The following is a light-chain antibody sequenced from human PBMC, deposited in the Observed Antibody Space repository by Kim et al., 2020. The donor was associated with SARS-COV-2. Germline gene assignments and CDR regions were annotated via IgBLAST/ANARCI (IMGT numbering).Light chain of an antibody. CDR3: QQRSN. J-gene: IGKJ4*01. V-gene: IGKV3-11*01. CDR2: DAS. CDR1: QSVSSY. Sequence: VTLSWSPGERATLSCRASQSVSSYLAWYQQKPGQAPRLLIYDASNRATGIPARFSGSGSGTDFTLTISSLEPEDFAVYYCQQRSNFGGGTKVEIK.